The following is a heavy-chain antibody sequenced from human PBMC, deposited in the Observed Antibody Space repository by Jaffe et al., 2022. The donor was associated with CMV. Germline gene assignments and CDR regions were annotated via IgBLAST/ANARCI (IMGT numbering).Heavy chain of an antibody. D-gene: IGHD6-13*01. CDR3: AKGGSSWSHFDF. Sequence: EVQLVESGGGLVQPGGSLRLSCAASGFTFSNYAMGWVRQAPEKGLEWVSTVSGPGGNTYHADSVKGRFAISRVNSKNTLYLQMNSLRADDTAIYYCAKGGSSWSHFDFWGQGILVTVSS. CDR1: GFTFSNYA. J-gene: IGHJ4*02. CDR2: VSGPGGNT. V-gene: IGHV3-23*04.